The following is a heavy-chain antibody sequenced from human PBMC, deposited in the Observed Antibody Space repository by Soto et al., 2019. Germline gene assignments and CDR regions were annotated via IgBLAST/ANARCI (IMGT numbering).Heavy chain of an antibody. V-gene: IGHV4-31*03. CDR2: ISYSGST. CDR1: DGSINSDNHY. D-gene: IGHD6-13*01. CDR3: ARESRREAATPQDVFDS. Sequence: SETLSLTCTVSDGSINSDNHYWSWIRQHPGKGLEWIGYISYSGSTYYNPSLKSRITISVDTSKNQFSLKLNFVTAADTAVYYCARESRREAATPQDVFDSWGQGTMVTVSS. J-gene: IGHJ3*01.